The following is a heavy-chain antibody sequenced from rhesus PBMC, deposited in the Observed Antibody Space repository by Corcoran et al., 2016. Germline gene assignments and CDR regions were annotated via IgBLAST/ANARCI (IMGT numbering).Heavy chain of an antibody. CDR1: GGSISDRSR. Sequence: QVHLQESGPGVVKPSETLSLTCAVSGGSISDRSRWSWIRQPPGKGLEWIGNIHGRCSSTTYHPPLKSRVTISKDTSKDQFSLELASVAAADTAVYYCATLSTVYWYFDRWGPGTPITVSS. J-gene: IGHJ2*01. D-gene: IGHD4-23*01. V-gene: IGHV4S10*01. CDR3: ATLSTVYWYFDR. CDR2: IHGRCSST.